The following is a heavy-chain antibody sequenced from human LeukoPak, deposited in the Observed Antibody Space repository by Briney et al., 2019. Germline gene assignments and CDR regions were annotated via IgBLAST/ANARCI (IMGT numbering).Heavy chain of an antibody. CDR1: GGSISSNSYY. J-gene: IGHJ4*02. Sequence: SSETLSLTCTVSGGSISSNSYYWGWIRQPPGKGLEWIGSIYYSGSTYYNPSLKSRVAISVDTSKNQFSLKLSSVTAADTAVYYCPSPANYGKTPGYFAYGAQEPLVPVPS. D-gene: IGHD4-17*01. V-gene: IGHV4-39*01. CDR3: PSPANYGKTPGYFAY. CDR2: IYYSGST.